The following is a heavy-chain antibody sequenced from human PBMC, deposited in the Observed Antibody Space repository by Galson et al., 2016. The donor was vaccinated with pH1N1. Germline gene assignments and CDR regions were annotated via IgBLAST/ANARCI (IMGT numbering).Heavy chain of an antibody. CDR3: ARNIAAAGTYYFDS. CDR2: TYYRSRWIY. CDR1: GDSVSSNDAA. D-gene: IGHD6-13*01. Sequence: CAISGDSVSSNDAAWTWIRQSPSRGLEWLGRTYYRSRWIYDYAGSVSGRITINPDTSKNQFSLQLSSVTAADTAVYYCARNIAAAGTYYFDSWGQGTRDTVSS. J-gene: IGHJ4*02. V-gene: IGHV6-1*01.